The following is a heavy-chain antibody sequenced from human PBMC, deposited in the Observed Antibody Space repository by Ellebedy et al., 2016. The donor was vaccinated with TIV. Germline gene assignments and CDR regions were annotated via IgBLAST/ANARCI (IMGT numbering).Heavy chain of an antibody. J-gene: IGHJ2*01. CDR2: IYHSGST. CDR3: ARVTGDWYFDL. D-gene: IGHD3-10*01. V-gene: IGHV4-30-2*01. Sequence: SETLSLXCAVSGGSISSGGSSWSWIRQPPGKGLEWIGYIYHSGSTYYNPSLKSRVTISVDRSKNQFSLKLSSLTAADTAVYYCARVTGDWYFDLWGRGTLVTVSS. CDR1: GGSISSGGSS.